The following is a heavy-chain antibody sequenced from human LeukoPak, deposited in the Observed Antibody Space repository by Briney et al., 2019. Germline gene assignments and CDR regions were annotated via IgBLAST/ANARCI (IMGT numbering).Heavy chain of an antibody. D-gene: IGHD3-10*01. CDR2: IHYDGSNN. CDR1: GFTFSSYA. Sequence: GGSLRLSCAASGFTFSSYAMHWVRQAPGKGLEWVAFIHYDGSNNYYADSVKGRFTISRDNSKNTLYLQMNTLRVEDTAVYYCARDKSSFYSESGSKFDYWGQGALVTVSS. V-gene: IGHV3-30*02. CDR3: ARDKSSFYSESGSKFDY. J-gene: IGHJ4*02.